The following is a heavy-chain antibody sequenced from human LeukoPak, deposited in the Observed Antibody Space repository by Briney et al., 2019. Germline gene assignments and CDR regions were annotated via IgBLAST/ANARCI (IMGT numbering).Heavy chain of an antibody. J-gene: IGHJ4*02. V-gene: IGHV3-11*04. D-gene: IGHD1-26*01. CDR3: ASIATSGSYSDFDY. CDR2: ISGNGGVI. Sequence: GGSLRLSCAASGFTFSDNYMTWVRQAPGKGLEWLSYISGNGGVIQYADSVKGRFTISRDNAKNSPFLQMNSLSAEDTAVYYCASIATSGSYSDFDYWGQGTLVTVSS. CDR1: GFTFSDNY.